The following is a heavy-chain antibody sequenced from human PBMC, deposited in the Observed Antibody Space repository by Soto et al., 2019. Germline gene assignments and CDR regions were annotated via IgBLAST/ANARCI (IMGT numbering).Heavy chain of an antibody. CDR1: GFTFSSYD. CDR3: AKGDCSGGGCYRGFDY. CDR2: VSASGSIT. J-gene: IGHJ4*02. D-gene: IGHD2-15*01. V-gene: IGHV3-23*01. Sequence: PGGSLRLSCAASGFTFSSYDMNWVRQAPGKGLEWVSGVSASGSITSYADSAKGRFTISRDNAKNTVFLQMTGLRAEDTAVYFCAKGDCSGGGCYRGFDYWGQGTLVTVSS.